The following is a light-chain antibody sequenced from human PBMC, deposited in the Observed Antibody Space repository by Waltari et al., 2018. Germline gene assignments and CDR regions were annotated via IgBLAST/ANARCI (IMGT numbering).Light chain of an antibody. V-gene: IGKV3-15*01. CDR1: EGVCGN. CDR2: GTS. CDR3: QQYYYWWT. J-gene: IGKJ1*01. Sequence: EIVMTQSPATLSVSPGERATLPCRAREGVCGNIAWYQQKPGQAPRLLIHGTSTRATGVPARFGGSGSGTEFTLTISSLQSEDFAIYYCQQYYYWWTFGQGTKVEIK.